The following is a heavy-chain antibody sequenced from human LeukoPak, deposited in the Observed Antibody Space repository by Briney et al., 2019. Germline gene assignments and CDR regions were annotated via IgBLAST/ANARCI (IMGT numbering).Heavy chain of an antibody. Sequence: ASVKVSCKASGYTFTGYYMHWVRQAPGQGLEWMGRINPNSGGTKYAQKFQGRATVTRDTSISTAYMELSRLRSDDPAVYYCARGLRGYFDSWGQGTLVTVSS. CDR1: GYTFTGYY. CDR2: INPNSGGT. V-gene: IGHV1-2*06. D-gene: IGHD4-17*01. J-gene: IGHJ4*02. CDR3: ARGLRGYFDS.